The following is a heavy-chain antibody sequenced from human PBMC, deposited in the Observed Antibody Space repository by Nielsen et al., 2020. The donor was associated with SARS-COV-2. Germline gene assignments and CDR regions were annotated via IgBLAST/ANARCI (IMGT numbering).Heavy chain of an antibody. CDR1: GYTFTSYG. CDR2: ISAYNGNT. J-gene: IGHJ6*02. Sequence: ASVKVSCKASGYTFTSYGISWVRQAPGQGLEWMGWISAYNGNTNYAQKFQGRVTITRDTSASTAYMELSSLRSEDTAVYYCAGLVRGYYYYGMDVWGQGTTVTVSS. CDR3: AGLVRGYYYYGMDV. D-gene: IGHD6-19*01. V-gene: IGHV1-18*01.